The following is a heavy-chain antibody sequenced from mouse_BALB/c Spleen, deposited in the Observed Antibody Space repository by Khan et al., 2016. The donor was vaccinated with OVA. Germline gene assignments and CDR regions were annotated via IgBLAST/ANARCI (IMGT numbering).Heavy chain of an antibody. V-gene: IGHV5-9-3*01. Sequence: VELVESGGGLVKPGGSLKLSCAASGFTFSTYAMSWVRQTPEKRLEWVATISSDGDYTYYPDNVTGRFTISRDNAKNTLYLQMGSLRSEDTAMYYCARSAYGNFAYWGQGTLVTVSA. D-gene: IGHD2-1*01. J-gene: IGHJ3*01. CDR1: GFTFSTYA. CDR2: ISSDGDYT. CDR3: ARSAYGNFAY.